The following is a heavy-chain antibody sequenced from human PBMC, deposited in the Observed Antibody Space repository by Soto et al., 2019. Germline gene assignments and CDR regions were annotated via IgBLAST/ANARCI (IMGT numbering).Heavy chain of an antibody. CDR2: FHYSGST. CDR3: ARRGDIVAFGY. Sequence: SETLSLTCTVSGGSISSGPYSWGWIRQPSGKGLEWIGTFHYSGSTYYSPSLESRVTISVDTSKNQFSLKVSSVTAADTAVYYCARRGDIVAFGYWGQGTLVTVSS. CDR1: GGSISSGPYS. J-gene: IGHJ4*02. D-gene: IGHD5-12*01. V-gene: IGHV4-39*01.